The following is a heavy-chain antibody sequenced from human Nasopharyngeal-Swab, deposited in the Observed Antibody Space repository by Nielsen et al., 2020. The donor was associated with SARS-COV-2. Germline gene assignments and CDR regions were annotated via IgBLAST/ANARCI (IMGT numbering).Heavy chain of an antibody. CDR1: GGSFSDYY. D-gene: IGHD6-13*01. CDR2: INHSGST. V-gene: IGHV4-34*01. Sequence: SETLSLTCAVYGGSFSDYYWSWIRQPPGKGLEWIGEINHSGSTNYNPSLKSRVTISVDTSKNQFSLKLSSVTAADTAVYYCARAGIAAAGYYYYGMDVWGQGTTVTVSS. J-gene: IGHJ6*02. CDR3: ARAGIAAAGYYYYGMDV.